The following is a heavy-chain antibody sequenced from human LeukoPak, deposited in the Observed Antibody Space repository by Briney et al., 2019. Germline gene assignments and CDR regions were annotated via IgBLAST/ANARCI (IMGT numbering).Heavy chain of an antibody. D-gene: IGHD2-2*01. V-gene: IGHV4-4*07. J-gene: IGHJ4*02. Sequence: SETLSLTCTVSGGPISSYYWSWIRQPAGKGREWIERIYTSGSARDNPSLKSRVTMSIDTSKNQFSLKLSSVTAADTAVYYCARDLALGYCSSSNCSSPLFDYWGQGTLVTVSS. CDR3: ARDLALGYCSSSNCSSPLFDY. CDR1: GGPISSYY. CDR2: IYTSGSA.